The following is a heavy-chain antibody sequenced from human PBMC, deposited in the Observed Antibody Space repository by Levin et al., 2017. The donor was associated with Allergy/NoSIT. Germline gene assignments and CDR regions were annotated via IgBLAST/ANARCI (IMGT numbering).Heavy chain of an antibody. V-gene: IGHV3-15*05. Sequence: GGSLRLSCEASGFTFSVAWMSWVRQAPGKGLEWVGRVKRASDGGASDYAAVVKGRFTISRDDAKNTLYLHMDSLKTEATAISYCLTEFEFWGQGTLVTVSS. CDR1: GFTFSVAW. CDR3: LTEFEF. J-gene: IGHJ5*01. CDR2: VKRASDGGAS.